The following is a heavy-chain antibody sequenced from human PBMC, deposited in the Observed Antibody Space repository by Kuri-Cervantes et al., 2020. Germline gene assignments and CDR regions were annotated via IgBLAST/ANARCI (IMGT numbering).Heavy chain of an antibody. CDR2: IWYDGSKK. D-gene: IGHD3-22*01. J-gene: IGHJ5*02. CDR3: ARDYDSSGYYRP. V-gene: IGHV3-33*01. CDR1: GFTFSSYG. Sequence: GESLKISCVPSGFTFSSYGMHWVRQAPGKGLEWVAVIWYDGSKKYHADSVEGRFTISRDNSKNLLYLQMNSLRSEDTAVYYCARDYDSSGYYRPWGQGTLVTVSS.